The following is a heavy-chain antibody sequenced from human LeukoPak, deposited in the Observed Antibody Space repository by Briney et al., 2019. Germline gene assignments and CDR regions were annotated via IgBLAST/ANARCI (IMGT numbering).Heavy chain of an antibody. V-gene: IGHV4-61*02. J-gene: IGHJ4*02. CDR3: AREGVMITFGGVIVIIDY. CDR2: IYTSGST. CDR1: GGSISSGSYY. D-gene: IGHD3-16*02. Sequence: PSETLSLTCTVSGGSISSGSYYWSWIRQPAGKGLEWIGRIYTSGSTNYNPSLKSRVTISVDTSKNQFSLKLSSVTAADTAVYYCAREGVMITFGGVIVIIDYWGQGTLVTVSS.